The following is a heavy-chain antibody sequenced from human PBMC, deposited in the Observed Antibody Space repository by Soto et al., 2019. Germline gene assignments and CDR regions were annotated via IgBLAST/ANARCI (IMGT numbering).Heavy chain of an antibody. V-gene: IGHV3-7*01. D-gene: IGHD2-2*01. CDR3: ARGNLPIVVVPAAIDY. Sequence: GGSLRLSCAASGFTFSAYWMSWVRQAPGKGLEWVANINLDGSERFYVDSVKGRFTISRDNAKNTLYLQMNGLRVEDTAVFYCARGNLPIVVVPAAIDYWGQGTQVTVSS. J-gene: IGHJ4*02. CDR2: INLDGSER. CDR1: GFTFSAYW.